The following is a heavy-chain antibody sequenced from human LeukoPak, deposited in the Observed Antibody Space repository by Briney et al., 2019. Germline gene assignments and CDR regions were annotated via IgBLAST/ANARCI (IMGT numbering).Heavy chain of an antibody. CDR1: GYTFTSYG. D-gene: IGHD3-16*02. CDR3: ARDAPYDYVWGSYRVGLDY. CDR2: ISAYNGNT. Sequence: ASVKVSCKASGYTFTSYGISWVRQAPGQGLEWMGWISAYNGNTNYAQKLQGRVTMTTDTSTSTAYMELRSLRSDDTAVYYCARDAPYDYVWGSYRVGLDYWGQGTLVTVSS. V-gene: IGHV1-18*01. J-gene: IGHJ4*02.